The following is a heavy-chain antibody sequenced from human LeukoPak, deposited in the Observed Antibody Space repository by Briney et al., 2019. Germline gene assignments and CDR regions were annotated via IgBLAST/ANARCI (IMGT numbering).Heavy chain of an antibody. J-gene: IGHJ4*02. CDR3: ARVVYYFDY. CDR2: IYYSGST. CDR1: GGSISSSSYY. Sequence: KPSETLSLTCTVSGGSISSSSYYWGWIRQPPGKGLEWIESIYYSGSTYYNPSLKSRVTISVDTSKNQFSLKLCSVTAADTAVYYCARVVYYFDYWGQGTLVTVSS. V-gene: IGHV4-39*01.